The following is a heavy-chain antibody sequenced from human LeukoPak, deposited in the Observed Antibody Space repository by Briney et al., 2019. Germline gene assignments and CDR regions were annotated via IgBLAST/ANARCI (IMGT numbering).Heavy chain of an antibody. CDR2: ISYDGSNK. CDR1: GFTFSSYG. CDR3: ATPGAYCGGDCYSGLNY. Sequence: PGGSLRLSCAASGFTFSSYGMHWVRQAPGEGLEWVAVISYDGSNKYYADSVKGRFTISRDNSKNTLYLQMNSLRAEDTAVYYCATPGAYCGGDCYSGLNYWGQGTLVTVSS. J-gene: IGHJ4*02. V-gene: IGHV3-30*03. D-gene: IGHD2-21*02.